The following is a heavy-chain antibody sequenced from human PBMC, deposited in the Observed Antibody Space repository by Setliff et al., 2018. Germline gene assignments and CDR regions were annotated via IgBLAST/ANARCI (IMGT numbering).Heavy chain of an antibody. D-gene: IGHD1-26*01. J-gene: IGHJ3*02. Sequence: ESLKISCKGSGYTFTNYWIAWVRQMPGKGLEYMGIIYPADSDTTYSPSFQGQVTISADKSIHNAYLQWSSLKASDTAIYYCARVGPLTDDAFDIWGQGTMVPSPQ. V-gene: IGHV5-51*01. CDR3: ARVGPLTDDAFDI. CDR2: IYPADSDT. CDR1: GYTFTNYW.